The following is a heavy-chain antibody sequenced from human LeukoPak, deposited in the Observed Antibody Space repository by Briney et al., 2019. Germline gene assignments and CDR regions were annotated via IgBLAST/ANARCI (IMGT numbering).Heavy chain of an antibody. V-gene: IGHV1-18*01. CDR3: ARVMDTWGGLSMVRGVIPGNNYFDY. CDR1: GYTFTSYG. D-gene: IGHD3-10*01. Sequence: ASVKVSCKASGYTFTSYGISWVRQAPGQGLEWLGWISVYNVNTNYAQKLQGRVTMTTDTSTSTAYMELRSLRSDDTAVYYCARVMDTWGGLSMVRGVIPGNNYFDYWGQGTLVTVSS. J-gene: IGHJ4*02. CDR2: ISVYNVNT.